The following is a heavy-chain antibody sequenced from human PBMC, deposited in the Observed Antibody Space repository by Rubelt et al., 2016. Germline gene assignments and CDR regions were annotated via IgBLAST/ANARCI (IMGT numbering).Heavy chain of an antibody. D-gene: IGHD1-26*01. V-gene: IGHV3-48*01. CDR3: AKATWES. J-gene: IGHJ4*02. Sequence: VQLVESGGGVVQPGGSLRLSCAASGFTFNNYAMNWVRQSPGKGLEWVAYISGSSAAIRYAESVKGRFTVSRDNAKNSLYLQMNSLRAEDTAVYYCAKATWESWGQGTLVTVSS. CDR1: GFTFNNYA. CDR2: ISGSSAAI.